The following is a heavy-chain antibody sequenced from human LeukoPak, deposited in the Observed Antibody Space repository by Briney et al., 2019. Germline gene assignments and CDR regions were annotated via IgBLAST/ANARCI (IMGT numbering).Heavy chain of an antibody. Sequence: SETLSLTCTVSGGSISSGGYYWSWVRQHPGKGLEWIGYVYYSGSTHYNPSLKSRVTISVDTSKNQFSLKLSSVTAADTAVYYCARAGGFFSPFGYWGQGTLVTVSS. CDR3: ARAGGFFSPFGY. J-gene: IGHJ4*02. V-gene: IGHV4-31*03. CDR1: GGSISSGGYY. D-gene: IGHD3-16*01. CDR2: VYYSGST.